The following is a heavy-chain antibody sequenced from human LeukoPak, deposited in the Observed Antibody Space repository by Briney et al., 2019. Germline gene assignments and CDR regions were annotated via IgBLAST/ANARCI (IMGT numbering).Heavy chain of an antibody. V-gene: IGHV1-69*13. D-gene: IGHD1-26*01. Sequence: ASVKVSCKASGGTFSSYAISWVRQAPGQGLEWMGGIIPIFGTANYAQKFQGRVTITADESTSTAYMELSSLRSEDTAVYYCARGNKVSGSPVGGAFDIWGQGTMVTVSS. J-gene: IGHJ3*02. CDR1: GGTFSSYA. CDR2: IIPIFGTA. CDR3: ARGNKVSGSPVGGAFDI.